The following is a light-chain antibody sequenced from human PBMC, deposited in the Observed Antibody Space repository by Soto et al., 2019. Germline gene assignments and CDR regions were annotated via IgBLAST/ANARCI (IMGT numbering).Light chain of an antibody. CDR3: CSATNTDTLVV. CDR1: SSDVGGYHY. Sequence: QSVLTQPASVSGSPGQSITISCTGSSSDVGGYHYVSWYQQYPGEAPKLVISEVSNRLSGVSNRFSGSKSGNTASLTISGLQAEDEADYYCCSATNTDTLVVFGGGTKLTVL. V-gene: IGLV2-14*01. J-gene: IGLJ2*01. CDR2: EVS.